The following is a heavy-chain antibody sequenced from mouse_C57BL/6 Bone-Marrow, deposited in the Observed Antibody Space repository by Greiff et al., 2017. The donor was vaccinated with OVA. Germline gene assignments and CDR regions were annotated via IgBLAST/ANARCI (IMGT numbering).Heavy chain of an antibody. CDR1: GFNIKDYY. V-gene: IGHV14-1*01. Sequence: SGFNIKDYYMHWVKQRHDQGLEWIGRIDPEDGDTEYAPKFQGKATMTADTSSNTAYLQLSSLTSEDTAVYYCTTCYYFFDYWGQGTTLTVSS. CDR2: IDPEDGDT. D-gene: IGHD2-1*01. CDR3: TTCYYFFDY. J-gene: IGHJ2*01.